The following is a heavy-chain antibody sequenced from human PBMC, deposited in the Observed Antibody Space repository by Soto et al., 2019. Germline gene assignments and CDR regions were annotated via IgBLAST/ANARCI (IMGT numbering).Heavy chain of an antibody. Sequence: SETLSLTCAVYGGSFSGYYWSWIRQPPGKGLEWIGEINHSGSTNYNPSLKSRVTISVDTSKNQFSLKLSSVTAADTAVYYCARGTRGATINYYYYGMDVWGQGTTVTVSS. D-gene: IGHD5-12*01. V-gene: IGHV4-34*01. CDR1: GGSFSGYY. CDR3: ARGTRGATINYYYYGMDV. CDR2: INHSGST. J-gene: IGHJ6*02.